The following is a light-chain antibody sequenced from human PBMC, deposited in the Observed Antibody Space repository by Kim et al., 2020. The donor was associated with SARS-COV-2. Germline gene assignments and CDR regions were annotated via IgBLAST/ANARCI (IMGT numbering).Light chain of an antibody. V-gene: IGKV1-33*01. Sequence: ASIRDRVTIPCQVNQDISNYLNWYQQKPGKAPHLLIYDASILQTGVPSRFSGTKSRTDFTFTINSLQPEDIAAYYCKQDDKLPLTFGGGTKVDIK. CDR3: KQDDKLPLT. CDR1: QDISNY. CDR2: DAS. J-gene: IGKJ4*01.